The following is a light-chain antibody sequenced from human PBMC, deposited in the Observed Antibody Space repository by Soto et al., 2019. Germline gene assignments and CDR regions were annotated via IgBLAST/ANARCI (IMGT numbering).Light chain of an antibody. CDR3: TTFAPGRIYV. Sequence: QSALTQPASVSGSPGQSITISCSGASSDIGPYDYVSWYQHHPGRAPKLLIYEVSNRPSGVSYRFPGSKSGNTASLTISGLQAEDEGDYYCTTFAPGRIYVFGSGTKLTVL. CDR1: SSDIGPYDY. CDR2: EVS. J-gene: IGLJ1*01. V-gene: IGLV2-14*01.